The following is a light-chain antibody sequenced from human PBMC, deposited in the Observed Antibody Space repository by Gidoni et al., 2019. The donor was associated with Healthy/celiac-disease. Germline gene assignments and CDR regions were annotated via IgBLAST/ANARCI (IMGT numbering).Light chain of an antibody. CDR3: QQSYNTPVT. CDR2: AAS. CDR1: QSISSY. V-gene: IGKV1-39*01. J-gene: IGKJ1*01. Sequence: IQMTQSPSSLSASVGDRVTITCRASQSISSYLNWYQQKPGKAPKLLIYAASSLQSGVPSRFSGSGSGTDFTLTISSLQPEDFATYYCQQSYNTPVTFGQGTKVEIK.